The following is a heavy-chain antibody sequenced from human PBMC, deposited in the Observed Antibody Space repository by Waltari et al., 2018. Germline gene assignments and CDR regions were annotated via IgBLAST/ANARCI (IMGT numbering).Heavy chain of an antibody. V-gene: IGHV3-53*01. CDR3: ARDSRGGLFFDY. CDR2: IFSDGRK. Sequence: EVQLVESGGGFIQSGGSLRLSCAASGFTVSSNYMSWVGQAPGKGLEWVSVIFSDGRKYDADSVKGRFTISRDNSKNTRYLQINSLRSEDTAVYYFARDSRGGLFFDYWGQGTLVTVSS. J-gene: IGHJ4*02. CDR1: GFTVSSNY.